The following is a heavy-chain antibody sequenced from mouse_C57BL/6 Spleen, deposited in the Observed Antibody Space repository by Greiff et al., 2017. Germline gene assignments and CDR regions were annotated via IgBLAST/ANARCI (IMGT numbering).Heavy chain of an antibody. D-gene: IGHD3-3*01. Sequence: QVQLQQPGAELVKPGASVKLSCKASGYTFTSYWMQWVKQRPGQGLEWIGEIDPSDSYTNYNQKFKGKATLTVDASSSTAYMQLGSLTSDDSAVYYCARGCYYFDDWGQGTTLTVSS. CDR2: IDPSDSYT. CDR1: GYTFTSYW. CDR3: ARGCYYFDD. J-gene: IGHJ2*01. V-gene: IGHV1-50*01.